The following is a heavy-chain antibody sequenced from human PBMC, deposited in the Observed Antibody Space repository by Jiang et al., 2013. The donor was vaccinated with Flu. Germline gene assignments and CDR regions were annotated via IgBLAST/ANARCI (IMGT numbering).Heavy chain of an antibody. CDR3: ARHPYSSGGCDY. D-gene: IGHD6-19*01. CDR1: GGSISSYY. J-gene: IGHJ4*02. CDR2: IYYSGST. V-gene: IGHV4-59*08. Sequence: LLKPSETLSLTCTVSGGSISSYYWSWIRQPPGKGLEWIGHIYYSGSTNYNPSLKSRVTISVDTSKNQFSLKLSSVTAADTAVYYCARHPYSSGGCDYWGQGTLVTVSS.